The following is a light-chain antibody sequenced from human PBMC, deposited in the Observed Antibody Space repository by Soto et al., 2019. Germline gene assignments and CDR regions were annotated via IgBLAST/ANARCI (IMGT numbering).Light chain of an antibody. V-gene: IGLV2-14*01. CDR1: SSDVGGYNY. CDR3: SSYTSSSTLYVV. Sequence: QSALTQPASVSGSPGQSITTSCTGTSSDVGGYNYVSWYQQHPGKAPKLMIYDVINRPSGVSNRFSGSKSGNTASLTISGLQAEDEADYYCSSYTSSSTLYVVFGGVTQLTVL. J-gene: IGLJ2*01. CDR2: DVI.